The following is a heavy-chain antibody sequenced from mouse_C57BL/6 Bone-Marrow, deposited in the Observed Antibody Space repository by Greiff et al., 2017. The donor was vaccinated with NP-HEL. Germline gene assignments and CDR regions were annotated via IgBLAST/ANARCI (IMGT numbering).Heavy chain of an antibody. CDR2: ISNGGGST. CDR3: SRLRYDYYAMDY. D-gene: IGHD1-1*02. V-gene: IGHV5-12*01. J-gene: IGHJ4*01. CDR1: GFTFSDYY. Sequence: EVKLMESGGGLVQPGGSLKLSCAASGFTFSDYYMYWVRQTPEERLEWVAYISNGGGSTYYPDSVKGRFPISRDNAKNTLYLQMSRLKSEDTAMYYCSRLRYDYYAMDYWGQGTSVTVSS.